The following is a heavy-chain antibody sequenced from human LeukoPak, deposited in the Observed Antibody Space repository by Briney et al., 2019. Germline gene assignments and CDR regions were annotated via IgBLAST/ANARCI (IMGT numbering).Heavy chain of an antibody. J-gene: IGHJ4*02. CDR1: GYSISSGYY. Sequence: SETLSLTCTVSGYSISSGYYWGWIRQPPGKGLEWIGSIYHSGSTYYNPSLKSRVTISVDTSKNQFSLKLSSVTAADTAVYYCARDYYGSGSYYNNWGQGTLVSVSS. V-gene: IGHV4-38-2*02. CDR2: IYHSGST. D-gene: IGHD3-10*01. CDR3: ARDYYGSGSYYNN.